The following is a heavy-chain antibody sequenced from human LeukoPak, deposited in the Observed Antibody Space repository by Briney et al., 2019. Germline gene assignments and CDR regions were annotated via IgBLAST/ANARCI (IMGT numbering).Heavy chain of an antibody. V-gene: IGHV3-23*01. CDR1: GFTFNTFN. Sequence: GGSLRLSCAASGFTFNTFNMNWVRQAPGKGLEWVSLITGSVGTIHYADSVRGRFTISRDNSKNTLYLQMNSLRAEDTAVYYCAKSEDATIPLDYWGQGTLVTVSS. J-gene: IGHJ4*02. CDR2: ITGSVGTI. D-gene: IGHD5-12*01. CDR3: AKSEDATIPLDY.